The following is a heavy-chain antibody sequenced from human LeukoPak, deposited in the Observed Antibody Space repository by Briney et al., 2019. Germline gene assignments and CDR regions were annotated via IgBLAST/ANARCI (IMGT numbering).Heavy chain of an antibody. J-gene: IGHJ4*02. CDR1: GFTFYDYA. CDR2: ISWNSGSI. CDR3: AKDIAGIAVAGPFDY. Sequence: GRSLRLYSAASGFTFYDYAMHWVRQAPGKGLEWVSGISWNSGSIGYADSVKGRFTISRDKAKNSLYLQMNSLRAEDTALYYCAKDIAGIAVAGPFDYWGQGTLVTVSS. D-gene: IGHD6-19*01. V-gene: IGHV3-9*01.